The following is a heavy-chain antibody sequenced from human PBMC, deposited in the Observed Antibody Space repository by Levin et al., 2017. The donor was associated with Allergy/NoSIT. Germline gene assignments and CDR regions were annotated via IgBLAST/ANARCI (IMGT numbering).Heavy chain of an antibody. CDR2: IWYDGSNK. Sequence: GESLKISCAASGFTFSSYGMHWVRQAPGKGLEWVAVIWYDGSNKYYADSVKGRFTISRDNSKNTLYLQMNSLRAEDTAVYYCARAGVRGPNDYYMDVWGKGTTVTVSS. J-gene: IGHJ6*03. CDR1: GFTFSSYG. V-gene: IGHV3-33*01. D-gene: IGHD3-10*01. CDR3: ARAGVRGPNDYYMDV.